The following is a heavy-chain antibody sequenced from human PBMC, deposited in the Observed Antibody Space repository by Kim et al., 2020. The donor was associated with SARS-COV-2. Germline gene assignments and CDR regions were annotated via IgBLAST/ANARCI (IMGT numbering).Heavy chain of an antibody. V-gene: IGHV4-34*01. J-gene: IGHJ1*01. CDR1: GGSFSGYY. CDR2: INHSGRT. Sequence: SETLSLTCAVYGGSFSGYYWSCIRQPPGKGLEWIGEINHSGRTNYNPSLKSRVTISVDTSKNQFSLKLTSVTAADAALYFCARRLSNTSGWGSHYCDLWGQGILVTVPS. D-gene: IGHD3-10*01. CDR3: ARRLSNTSGWGSHYCDL.